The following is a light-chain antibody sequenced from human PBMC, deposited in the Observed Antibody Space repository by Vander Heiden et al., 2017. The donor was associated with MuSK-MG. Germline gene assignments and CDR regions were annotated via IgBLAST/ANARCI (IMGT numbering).Light chain of an antibody. CDR2: DAS. CDR1: QSISSY. CDR3: QQRSNWPST. V-gene: IGKV3-11*01. Sequence: ILLPHSPATLSLSPGERATLSCRASQSISSYLAWYQQKPGQAPRLLIYDASNRATGIPARFSGSGSGTDFTLTISSLEPEDFAVYYCQQRSNWPSTFGPGTKVEIK. J-gene: IGKJ2*01.